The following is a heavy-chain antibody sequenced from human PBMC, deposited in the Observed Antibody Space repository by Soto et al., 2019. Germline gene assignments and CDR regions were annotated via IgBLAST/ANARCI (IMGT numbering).Heavy chain of an antibody. Sequence: PSETLSLTCTVSGGSISSGGYYWSWIRQHPGKGLEWIGYIYYSGSTYYNPSLKSRVTISVDTSKNQFSLKLSSVTAADTAVYYCARNVYDSSGYYYFDYWGQGTLVTVSS. V-gene: IGHV4-31*03. J-gene: IGHJ4*02. CDR2: IYYSGST. D-gene: IGHD3-22*01. CDR3: ARNVYDSSGYYYFDY. CDR1: GGSISSGGYY.